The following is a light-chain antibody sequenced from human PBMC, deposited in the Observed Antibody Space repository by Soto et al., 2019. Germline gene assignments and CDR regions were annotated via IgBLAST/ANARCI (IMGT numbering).Light chain of an antibody. CDR2: GAS. CDR3: QQYGSSPPLT. J-gene: IGKJ4*01. V-gene: IGKV3-20*01. CDR1: QSVSNNY. Sequence: EIVLMQSPGTLSLSPGERATLSCRASQSVSNNYVAWYQQKPGQAPRLLIAGASSRATGIPDRFSGSGSXTDFTLTISRLEPEDFAVYYCQQYGSSPPLTFGGGTKVEIK.